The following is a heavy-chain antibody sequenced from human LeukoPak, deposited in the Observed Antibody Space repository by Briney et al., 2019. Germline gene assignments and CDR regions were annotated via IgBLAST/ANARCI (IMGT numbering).Heavy chain of an antibody. J-gene: IGHJ4*02. CDR2: IYYSGST. V-gene: IGHV4-59*01. CDR3: ARADSSGWYEVDY. CDR1: GGSISSYY. Sequence: SETLSLTCTVSGGSISSYYWSWIRQPPGKGLAWIGYIYYSGSTNYNPSLKSRVTISVDTSKNQFSLKLSSVTAADTAVYYCARADSSGWYEVDYWGQGTLVTVSS. D-gene: IGHD6-19*01.